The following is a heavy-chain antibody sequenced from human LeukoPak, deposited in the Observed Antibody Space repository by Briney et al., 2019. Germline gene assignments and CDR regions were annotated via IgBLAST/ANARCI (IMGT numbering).Heavy chain of an antibody. CDR3: AKDHGGWPYYLDY. CDR2: ISGSGGST. J-gene: IGHJ4*02. CDR1: GFSLSSYA. Sequence: GGSLRRSCAASGFSLSSYALTWVRQAPGKGLEWVSAISGSGGSTYYADSVKGRFTISRDNSKSTLYLQMNSLRVEDTAVYYCAKDHGGWPYYLDYWGQGTLVTVSS. D-gene: IGHD1-26*01. V-gene: IGHV3-23*01.